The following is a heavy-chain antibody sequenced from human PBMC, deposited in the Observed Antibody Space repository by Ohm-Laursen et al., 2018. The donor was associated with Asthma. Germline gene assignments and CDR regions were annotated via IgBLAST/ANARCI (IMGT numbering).Heavy chain of an antibody. J-gene: IGHJ4*02. CDR3: AKDTPPGF. CDR1: GFTFDDYA. CDR2: ISWNSGRI. V-gene: IGHV3-9*01. Sequence: SLRLSCSASGFTFDDYAMHWVRQAPGKGLEWVSGISWNSGRIGYADSVKGRFTISRDNAKNSLYLQMNSLRAEDTALYYCAKDTPPGFWGQGTLVTVSS.